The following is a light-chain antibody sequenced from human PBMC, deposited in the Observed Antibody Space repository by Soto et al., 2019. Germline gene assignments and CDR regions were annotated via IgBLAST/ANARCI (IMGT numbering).Light chain of an antibody. Sequence: DIKMTQSPSTLSGSIGDRVTITCRASQTISSWLAWYQQKPGKAPKLLIYAASSLQSGVPSRFSGSGSGTEFTLTISSLQPDDFATYFCQQYQTYSTFGQGTRLEIK. CDR2: AAS. CDR3: QQYQTYST. CDR1: QTISSW. V-gene: IGKV1-5*01. J-gene: IGKJ5*01.